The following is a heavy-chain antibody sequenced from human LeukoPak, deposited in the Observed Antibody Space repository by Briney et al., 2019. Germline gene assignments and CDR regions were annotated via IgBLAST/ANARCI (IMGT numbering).Heavy chain of an antibody. J-gene: IGHJ4*02. CDR2: INPNSGGT. D-gene: IGHD3-9*01. CDR1: GYTFTSYY. CDR3: ARGERYFDWLLDY. Sequence: GASVKVSCKASGYTFTSYYMHWVRQAPGQGLEWMGWINPNSGGTNYAQKFQGWVTMTRDTSISTAYMELSRLRSDDTAVYYCARGERYFDWLLDYWGQGTLVTVSS. V-gene: IGHV1-2*04.